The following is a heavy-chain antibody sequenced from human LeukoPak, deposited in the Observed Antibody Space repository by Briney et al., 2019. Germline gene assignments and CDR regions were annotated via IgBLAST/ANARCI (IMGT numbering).Heavy chain of an antibody. CDR1: GGSISSSSYY. D-gene: IGHD3-22*01. J-gene: IGHJ3*02. CDR3: ATVTYYYDSSGSGDAFDI. CDR2: IYNSEST. Sequence: SETLSLTCTVSGGSISSSSYYWSWIRQPPGKGLEWIGYIYNSESTYYNPSLKSRVTISEDPSKNQFSLKLSSVTAADTAVYYCATVTYYYDSSGSGDAFDIWGQGTMVTVSS. V-gene: IGHV4-30-4*07.